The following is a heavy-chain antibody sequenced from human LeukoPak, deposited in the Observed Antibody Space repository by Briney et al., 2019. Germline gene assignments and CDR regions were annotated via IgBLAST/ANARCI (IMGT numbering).Heavy chain of an antibody. D-gene: IGHD2-15*01. CDR1: GFTFSSFN. J-gene: IGHJ4*02. V-gene: IGHV3-21*01. CDR2: ISSSSDYI. Sequence: GGSLRLSCATSGFTFSSFNMNWVRQAPGKGLEWVSHISSSSDYISYADSVKGRFTISRDNAKNSLYLQMNSLRAEDTAVYYCASASSGGSCYLWGQGTLVTVPS. CDR3: ASASSGGSCYL.